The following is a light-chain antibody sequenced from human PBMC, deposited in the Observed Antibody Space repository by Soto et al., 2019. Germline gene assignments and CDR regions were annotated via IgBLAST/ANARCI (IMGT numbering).Light chain of an antibody. Sequence: DIQMTQSPSSVSASLGDRVTIACRASQDIAGRLAWYQQRPGKAPKHLIFSASTLQSGVPSRFSGSGSGTDFTLAITSLQAEDVATYYCQQGHSFPLTFGGGTKVEI. J-gene: IGKJ4*01. CDR1: QDIAGR. CDR2: SAS. CDR3: QQGHSFPLT. V-gene: IGKV1-12*01.